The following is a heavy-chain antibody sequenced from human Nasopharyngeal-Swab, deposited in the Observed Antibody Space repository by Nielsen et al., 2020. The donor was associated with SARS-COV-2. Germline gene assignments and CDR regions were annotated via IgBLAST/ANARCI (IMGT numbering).Heavy chain of an antibody. CDR1: GFTFSSYS. V-gene: IGHV3-48*04. D-gene: IGHD3-3*01. CDR2: ISSSSSTI. CDR3: AAGRYYDFWSGYSDY. J-gene: IGHJ4*02. Sequence: GESLKISCAASGFTFSSYSMNWVRQAPGKGLEWVSYISSSSSTIYYADSVKGRFTISRDNAKNSLYLQMNSLRAEDTAVYYCAAGRYYDFWSGYSDYWGQGTLFTFSS.